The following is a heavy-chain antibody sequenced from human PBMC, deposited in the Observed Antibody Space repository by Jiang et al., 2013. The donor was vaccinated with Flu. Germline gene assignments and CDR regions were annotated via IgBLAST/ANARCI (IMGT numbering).Heavy chain of an antibody. CDR3: ARESGIVGAVRYFDY. CDR1: GGSISSYY. J-gene: IGHJ4*02. V-gene: IGHV4-59*01. Sequence: GLVKPSETLSLTCTVSGGSISSYYWSWIRQPPGKGLEWIGYIYYSGSTNYNPSLKSRVTISVDTSKNQFSLKLSSVTAADTAVYYCARESGIVGAVRYFDYWGQGTLVTVSS. D-gene: IGHD1-26*01. CDR2: IYYSGST.